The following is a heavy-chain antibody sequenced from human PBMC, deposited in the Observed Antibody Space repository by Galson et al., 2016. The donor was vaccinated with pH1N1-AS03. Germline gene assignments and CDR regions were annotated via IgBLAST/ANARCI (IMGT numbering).Heavy chain of an antibody. D-gene: IGHD1-26*01. CDR2: IIPIFGTR. Sequence: SVKVSCRASGGTFGSYAVSWVRQAPGQGLEWMGGIIPIFGTRHYAQRFQGRVTITADESTTTASMELSSLRFEDTAMYYCARDVSGSYGLDYWGQGTRVTVSS. CDR1: GGTFGSYA. V-gene: IGHV1-69*13. CDR3: ARDVSGSYGLDY. J-gene: IGHJ4*02.